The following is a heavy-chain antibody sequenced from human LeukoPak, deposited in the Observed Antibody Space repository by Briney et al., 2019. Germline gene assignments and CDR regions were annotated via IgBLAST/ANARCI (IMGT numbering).Heavy chain of an antibody. V-gene: IGHV4-59*08. CDR3: ASLRDGYNFDY. D-gene: IGHD5-24*01. CDR1: GGSITNYY. CDR2: VYYSGST. Sequence: PSETLSLTCTVSGGSITNYYWSWLRQPPGKGLEWIGYVYYSGSTNYNLSLKSRVTISVDTSKNQFSLKLSSVTAADTAVYYCASLRDGYNFDYWGQGTLVTVSS. J-gene: IGHJ4*02.